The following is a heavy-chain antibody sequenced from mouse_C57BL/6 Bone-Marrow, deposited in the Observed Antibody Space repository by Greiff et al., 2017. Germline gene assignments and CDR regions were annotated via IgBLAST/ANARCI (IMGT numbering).Heavy chain of an antibody. Sequence: VQLHQSGAELVRPGSSVTMSCKASGYTFPNYWLGWATQRPGHGLEWIGDFFPGGGSTNYNEKFKGKATLPAAQSSSTAYMQFSSLTSEDSAIYYGAKRDDGTLVADWGPGTLGTVSA. CDR1: GYTFPNYW. V-gene: IGHV1-63*01. J-gene: IGHJ3*01. CDR3: AKRDDGTLVAD. D-gene: IGHD1-1*01. CDR2: FFPGGGST.